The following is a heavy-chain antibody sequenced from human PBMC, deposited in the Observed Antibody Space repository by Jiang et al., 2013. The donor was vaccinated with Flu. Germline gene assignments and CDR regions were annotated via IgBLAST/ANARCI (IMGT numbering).Heavy chain of an antibody. V-gene: IGHV1-69*06. CDR2: IIPSFGKV. Sequence: SGAEVKKPGSSVKVSCKVSGGSFSSYGISWVRQAPGQGLEWMGGIIPSFGKVNYGQKFQGRVTITADKSTSTAYMDLNSLKFDDTAVYYCARDRSVRRRGSNPYGDYVGVGWFDPWGQGTLVTVSS. CDR1: GGSFSSYG. D-gene: IGHD4-17*01. J-gene: IGHJ5*02. CDR3: ARDRSVRRRGSNPYGDYVGVGWFDP.